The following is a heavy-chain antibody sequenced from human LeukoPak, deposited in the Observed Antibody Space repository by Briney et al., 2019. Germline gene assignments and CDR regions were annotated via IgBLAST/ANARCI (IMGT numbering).Heavy chain of an antibody. CDR1: GGSLSSHY. CDR3: ARGLLGGAVDY. V-gene: IGHV4-59*11. D-gene: IGHD3-16*01. J-gene: IGHJ4*02. Sequence: SETLSLTCTVSGGSLSSHYWSWIRQPPGKGLEWIGYIYYSGSTNYNPSLKSRVTISVDTSKNQFSLKLSSVTAADTAVYYCARGLLGGAVDYWGQGTLVTVSS. CDR2: IYYSGST.